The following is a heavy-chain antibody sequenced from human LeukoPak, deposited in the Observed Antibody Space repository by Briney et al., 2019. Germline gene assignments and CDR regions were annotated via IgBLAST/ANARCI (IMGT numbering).Heavy chain of an antibody. Sequence: GGSLRLSCAASGFTFSNYRMHWVRQAPGKGLVWVSRINRDGSTTNYADSVKGRFTISRDNAKNTLFLQMNSLRAEDTAVYYCASLQNVPSYYYYYVMDVWGQGTTVTVSS. V-gene: IGHV3-74*01. CDR1: GFTFSNYR. J-gene: IGHJ6*02. CDR2: INRDGSTT. CDR3: ASLQNVPSYYYYYVMDV. D-gene: IGHD2/OR15-2a*01.